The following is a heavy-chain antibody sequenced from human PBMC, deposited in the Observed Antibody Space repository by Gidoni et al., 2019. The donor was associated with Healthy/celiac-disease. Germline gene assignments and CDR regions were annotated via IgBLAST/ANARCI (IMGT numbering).Heavy chain of an antibody. D-gene: IGHD2-21*02. CDR2: LYNSGNT. Sequence: QVQVQESGPGLVKPSQTLSLTCTVSGGSISRGGYYWNWIRQHPGKGLEWIGYLYNSGNTYYNPSLKSRVTISVDTSKNQFSLKLSSVTAADTAVYYCARQDGDVALGIHPWGQGTLVTVSS. J-gene: IGHJ5*02. V-gene: IGHV4-31*03. CDR1: GGSISRGGYY. CDR3: ARQDGDVALGIHP.